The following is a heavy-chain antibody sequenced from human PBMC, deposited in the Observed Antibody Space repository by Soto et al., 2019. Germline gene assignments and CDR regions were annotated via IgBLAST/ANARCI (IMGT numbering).Heavy chain of an antibody. Sequence: ASVKVSCKASGYTFTSYDINWVRQATGQGLEWMGWMNPNSGNTGYAQKFQGRVTMTRNTSISTAYMELSSLRSEDTAVYYCARVSGYDYFHLYAFDIWGQGTMVTVSS. V-gene: IGHV1-8*01. CDR2: MNPNSGNT. CDR1: GYTFTSYD. J-gene: IGHJ3*02. CDR3: ARVSGYDYFHLYAFDI. D-gene: IGHD5-12*01.